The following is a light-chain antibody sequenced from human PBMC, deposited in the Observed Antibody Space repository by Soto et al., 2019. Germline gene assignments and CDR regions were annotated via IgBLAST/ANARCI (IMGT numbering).Light chain of an antibody. J-gene: IGKJ3*01. CDR2: SAS. CDR1: QSVSSSY. Sequence: EIVLTQSPGTVSLSPGERATLSCRASQSVSSSYLAWYQQKPGQAPRLLIYSASSRATGIPDRFSGSGSGTDFTLTISRLEPEDFAVYYCQQYGTSTLTFGPGTKVDIK. CDR3: QQYGTSTLT. V-gene: IGKV3-20*01.